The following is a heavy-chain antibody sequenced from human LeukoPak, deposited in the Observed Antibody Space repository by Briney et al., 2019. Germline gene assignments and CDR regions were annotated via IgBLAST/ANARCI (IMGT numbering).Heavy chain of an antibody. CDR3: ARAPSLVVTASPWLGWFDP. CDR1: GYSFTNYW. J-gene: IGHJ5*02. D-gene: IGHD2-21*02. CDR2: IIPIFGTA. V-gene: IGHV1-69*01. Sequence: KISSKGSGYSFTNYWIGWVRQMPGKGLEWMGGIIPIFGTAKYAQKFQGRVTITADELTRTAYMELSSLRSEDTAVYYCARAPSLVVTASPWLGWFDPWGQGTLVTVSS.